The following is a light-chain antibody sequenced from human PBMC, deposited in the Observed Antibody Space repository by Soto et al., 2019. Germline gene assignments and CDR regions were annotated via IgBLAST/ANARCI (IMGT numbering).Light chain of an antibody. V-gene: IGKV2-28*01. J-gene: IGKJ2*01. Sequence: DIVMTQSPLSLPVTPGEPASISCRSSQSLLHSNGYNYLDWYLQKPGQSPQLLIYLGSNRASGVPDRFSGSGSGTDFTLKISRVEGEDVGVYYCMQALQTHTFGQGTKLEIK. CDR3: MQALQTHT. CDR2: LGS. CDR1: QSLLHSNGYNY.